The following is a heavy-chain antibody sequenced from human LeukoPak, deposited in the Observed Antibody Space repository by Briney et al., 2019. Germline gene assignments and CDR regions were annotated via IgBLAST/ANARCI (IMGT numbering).Heavy chain of an antibody. V-gene: IGHV3-66*02. CDR1: GFTVSSNY. CDR3: ARDKGYDSSGYYYETGYFGY. J-gene: IGHJ4*02. D-gene: IGHD3-22*01. CDR2: IYSGGST. Sequence: GGSLRLSCAASGFTVSSNYMSWVRQAPGKGLEWVSVIYSGGSTYYADSVKGRFTISRDNSKNTLYFQMNSLRAEDTAVYYCARDKGYDSSGYYYETGYFGYWGQGTLVTVPS.